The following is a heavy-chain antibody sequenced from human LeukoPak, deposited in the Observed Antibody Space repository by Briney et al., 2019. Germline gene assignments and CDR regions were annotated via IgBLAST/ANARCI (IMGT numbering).Heavy chain of an antibody. D-gene: IGHD4-17*01. CDR3: VKEILVTTSPFDY. V-gene: IGHV3-64D*06. J-gene: IGHJ4*02. Sequence: PGGSLRLSCSAAGFAFSAYAMHWVRQAQGKGLEYVAAINSNGYSTYYTDSVRGRFTLSRDNSKNTVYLQMSSLRAGDTAVYYCVKEILVTTSPFDYWGQGTLVTVSS. CDR2: INSNGYST. CDR1: GFAFSAYA.